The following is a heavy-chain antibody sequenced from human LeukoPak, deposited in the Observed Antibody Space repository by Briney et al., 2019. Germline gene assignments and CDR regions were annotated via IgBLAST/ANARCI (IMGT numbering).Heavy chain of an antibody. CDR3: ARVGVDGYNFHH. J-gene: IGHJ1*01. Sequence: ASVKVSCKASGYTFSGYYRHWLRQDPGQGIEWMGWINPNGPVTNYAQRFQSRVPITRDTPLSTAYMELSRLRSDNTAVYYCARVGVDGYNFHHWGQGTLVSVS. CDR1: GYTFSGYY. D-gene: IGHD5-24*01. V-gene: IGHV1-2*02. CDR2: INPNGPVT.